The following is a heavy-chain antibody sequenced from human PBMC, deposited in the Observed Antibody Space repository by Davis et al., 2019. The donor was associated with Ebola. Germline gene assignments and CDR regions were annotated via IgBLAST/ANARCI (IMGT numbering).Heavy chain of an antibody. CDR3: ARARGMVIPGGSFDY. CDR1: GYTFTSYG. V-gene: IGHV1-18*01. J-gene: IGHJ4*02. D-gene: IGHD3-3*01. CDR2: INPHNGNT. Sequence: AASVKVSCKASGYTFTSYGISWVRQAPGQGLEWMGWINPHNGNTNYAQNVQGRVTMTTDTSTSTAYMELRSLRSDDTAVYYCARARGMVIPGGSFDYWGQGTLVTVSS.